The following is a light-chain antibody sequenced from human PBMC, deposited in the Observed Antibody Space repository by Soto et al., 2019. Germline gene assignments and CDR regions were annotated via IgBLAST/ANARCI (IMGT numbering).Light chain of an antibody. CDR1: LTISSW. Sequence: DIQMTQSPSSVSASVGDRVIITCRASLTISSWVAWYQQIPGKASKLLIYYASILQTGVPSRLSGSGSGTDFTRTITSLHPEAFAPYYWQQAKSFPITFGQATRLEIK. J-gene: IGKJ5*01. CDR3: QQAKSFPIT. CDR2: YAS. V-gene: IGKV1-12*01.